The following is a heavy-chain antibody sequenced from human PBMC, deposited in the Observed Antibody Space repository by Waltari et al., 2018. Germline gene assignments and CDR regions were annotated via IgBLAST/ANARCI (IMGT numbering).Heavy chain of an antibody. J-gene: IGHJ4*02. Sequence: QVQLQESGPGLVKPSETLSLTCTVSGGSISSYYWSWIRQPAGKGLEWIGRIYTSGSTNYNPSRKSRVTMSVDTSKNQFSLKLSSVTAADTAVYYCARDPGIVVVGRGPPEVAYFDYWGQGTLVTVSS. CDR2: IYTSGST. D-gene: IGHD2-15*01. CDR3: ARDPGIVVVGRGPPEVAYFDY. CDR1: GGSISSYY. V-gene: IGHV4-4*07.